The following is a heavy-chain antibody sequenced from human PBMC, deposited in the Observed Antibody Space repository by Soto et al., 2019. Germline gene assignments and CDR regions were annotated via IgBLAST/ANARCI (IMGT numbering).Heavy chain of an antibody. V-gene: IGHV4-39*01. Sequence: QLQLQESGPGLVKPSETLSLTCTVSGGSISRSSYYWGWIRQPPGKGLEWIGSIYYSGSTQYNPSLQSRFTISVDTSKNQFSLKLSSVTAADTAVYYCATLWFGEADYWGQGTLVTVSS. J-gene: IGHJ4*02. D-gene: IGHD3-10*01. CDR3: ATLWFGEADY. CDR1: GGSISRSSYY. CDR2: IYYSGST.